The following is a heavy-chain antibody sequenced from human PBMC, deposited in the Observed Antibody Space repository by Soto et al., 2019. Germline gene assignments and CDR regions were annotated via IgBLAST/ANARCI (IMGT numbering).Heavy chain of an antibody. CDR3: ERHPVTAAAYDVFDV. Sequence: GEALKISCKGSGYSFTYYWIGWVRQMPGKGLEWMGIIYPGDSDTTYSPSFQGQVTISADKSISTAYLQWSSLKASDTAMYYCERHPVTAAAYDVFDVWGQGTMVTVSS. J-gene: IGHJ3*01. CDR2: IYPGDSDT. V-gene: IGHV5-51*01. CDR1: GYSFTYYW. D-gene: IGHD2-2*01.